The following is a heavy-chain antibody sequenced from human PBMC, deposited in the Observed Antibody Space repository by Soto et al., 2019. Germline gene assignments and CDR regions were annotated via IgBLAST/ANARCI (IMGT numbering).Heavy chain of an antibody. J-gene: IGHJ3*02. D-gene: IGHD1-26*01. CDR2: FDPEDGET. CDR1: GCTLTELS. CDR3: AMWELRQSAFDI. V-gene: IGHV1-24*01. Sequence: QVQQVQSGAEVKKPGASVKVSCKVSGCTLTELSMHWVRQAPGKGLEWMGGFDPEDGETIYAQKFQGRVTMTEDTSTDTAYMELSSLRSEDTAVYYCAMWELRQSAFDIWGQGTMVTVSS.